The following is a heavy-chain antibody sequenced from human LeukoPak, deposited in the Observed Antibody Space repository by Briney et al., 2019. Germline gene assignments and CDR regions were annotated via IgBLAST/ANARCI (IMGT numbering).Heavy chain of an antibody. D-gene: IGHD5-12*01. CDR3: ARGSCRAYDPNWFDP. CDR2: INHSGST. Sequence: SETLSLTCAVYGGSFSSYYWSWIRQPPGKGLEWIGEINHSGSTNYNPSLKSRVTISVDTSKNQFSLKLSSVTAADTAVYYCARGSCRAYDPNWFDPWGQGTLVTVSS. V-gene: IGHV4-34*01. CDR1: GGSFSSYY. J-gene: IGHJ5*02.